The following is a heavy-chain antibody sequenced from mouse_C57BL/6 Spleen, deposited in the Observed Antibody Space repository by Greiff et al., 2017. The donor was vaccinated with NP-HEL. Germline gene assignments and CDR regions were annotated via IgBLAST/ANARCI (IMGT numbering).Heavy chain of an antibody. V-gene: IGHV5-17*01. CDR2: ISSGSSTI. Sequence: DVKLVESGGGLVKPGGSLKLSCAASGFTFSDYGMHWVRQAPEKGLEWVAYISSGSSTIYYADTVKGRFTISRDNAKNTLFLQMTSLRSEDTAMYYCARDYYGITRGFDYWGQGTTLTVSS. CDR3: ARDYYGITRGFDY. D-gene: IGHD1-1*01. CDR1: GFTFSDYG. J-gene: IGHJ2*01.